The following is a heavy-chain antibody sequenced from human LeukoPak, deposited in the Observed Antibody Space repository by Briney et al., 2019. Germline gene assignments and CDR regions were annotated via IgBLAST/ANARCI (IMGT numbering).Heavy chain of an antibody. CDR1: GYTFTSYG. CDR2: ISAYNGNT. J-gene: IGHJ4*02. D-gene: IGHD3-22*01. CDR3: ARDRSTVRVKGSGYYHNRELDY. V-gene: IGHV1-18*01. Sequence: ASVKVSCKASGYTFTSYGISWVRQAPGQGLEWMGWISAYNGNTNYAQKLQGRVTMTTDTSTGTAYMELRSLRSDDTAVYYCARDRSTVRVKGSGYYHNRELDYWGQGTLVTVSS.